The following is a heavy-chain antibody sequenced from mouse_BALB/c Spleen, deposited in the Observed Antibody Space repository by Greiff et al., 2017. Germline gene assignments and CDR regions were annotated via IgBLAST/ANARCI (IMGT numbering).Heavy chain of an antibody. CDR3: ARGGLLYAMDY. J-gene: IGHJ4*01. Sequence: EVMLVESGGGLVKPGGSLKLYCAASGFTFSSYAMSWVRQTPEKRLEWVASISSGGSTYYPDSVKGRFTISRDNARNILYLQMSSLRSEDTAMYYCARGGLLYAMDYWGQGTSVTVSS. CDR1: GFTFSSYA. V-gene: IGHV5-6-5*01. CDR2: ISSGGST. D-gene: IGHD1-1*01.